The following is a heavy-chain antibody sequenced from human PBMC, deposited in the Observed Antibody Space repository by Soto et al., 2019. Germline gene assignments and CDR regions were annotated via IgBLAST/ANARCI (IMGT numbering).Heavy chain of an antibody. CDR2: ISAIGGNT. Sequence: EVQLLESGGGLVQPGGSLRLSCAASAFTLNTYAMSWVRQAPGKGLECVSVISAIGGNTYYADSVKGRFTISKDNSKSTLYLQMDTLRGEDTAVYYCAKERCGYCTHGGCFYDAFYLWGQGTMVTVSS. CDR3: AKERCGYCTHGGCFYDAFYL. D-gene: IGHD2-8*01. J-gene: IGHJ3*01. CDR1: AFTLNTYA. V-gene: IGHV3-23*01.